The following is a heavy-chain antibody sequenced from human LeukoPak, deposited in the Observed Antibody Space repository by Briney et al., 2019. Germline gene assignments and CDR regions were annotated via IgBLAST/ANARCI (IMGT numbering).Heavy chain of an antibody. CDR1: GGSVSNSY. V-gene: IGHV4-59*08. CDR2: IYYSGST. Sequence: ASETLSLTCTVSGGSVSNSYWTWIRHAPGMGLERLGFIYYSGSTSYSPPLKSRATISIDTSKNQFSLNLNSVAASDTAVYYCATSIGSKNAFHSWNRGTAVTVSS. J-gene: IGHJ3*02. CDR3: ATSIGSKNAFHS. D-gene: IGHD1-26*01.